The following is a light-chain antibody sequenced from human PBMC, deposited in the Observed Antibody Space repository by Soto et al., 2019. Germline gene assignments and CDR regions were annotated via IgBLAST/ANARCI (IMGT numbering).Light chain of an antibody. Sequence: EIVLTQSPGTLSLSPGERATLSCRASQSVSSSYLAWYQQKPGQAPRLLIYDVSNRATGIPVRFSGSGSGTDFTLTISRLEPEDFAVYYCQHYGETPITFGLGTRLEIK. CDR3: QHYGETPIT. J-gene: IGKJ5*01. V-gene: IGKV3-20*01. CDR1: QSVSSSY. CDR2: DVS.